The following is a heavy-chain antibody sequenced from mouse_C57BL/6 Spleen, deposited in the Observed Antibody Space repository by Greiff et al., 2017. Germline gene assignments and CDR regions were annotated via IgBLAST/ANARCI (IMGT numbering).Heavy chain of an antibody. J-gene: IGHJ2*01. V-gene: IGHV1-19*01. CDR3: ARFPTAQATSPYYFDY. CDR2: INPYNGGT. D-gene: IGHD3-2*02. CDR1: GYTFTDYY. Sequence: VQLQQSGPVLVKPGASVKMSCKASGYTFTDYYMNWVKQSHGKSLEWIGVINPYNGGTSYNQKFKGKATLSVDKSSSTAYMELNSLTSEDSAVYYCARFPTAQATSPYYFDYWGKGTTLTVSS.